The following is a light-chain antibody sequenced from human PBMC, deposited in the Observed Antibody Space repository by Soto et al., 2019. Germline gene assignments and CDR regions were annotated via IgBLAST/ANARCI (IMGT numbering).Light chain of an antibody. J-gene: IGKJ4*01. CDR1: QDISNY. CDR3: QQYDNLPLP. Sequence: DLLMTQSPSSLSASVGDRVTITCQASQDISNYLNWYQQKPGKAPKLLIYDASNLETGFPSRFSGSGSGTDFTFTISSLQPEDIATYYCQQYDNLPLPFGGGTKVQIK. V-gene: IGKV1-33*01. CDR2: DAS.